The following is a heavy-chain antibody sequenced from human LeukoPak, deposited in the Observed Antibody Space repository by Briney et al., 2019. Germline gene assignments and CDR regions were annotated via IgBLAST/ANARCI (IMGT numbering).Heavy chain of an antibody. CDR2: MNPNSGNT. CDR1: GYIFTSYD. D-gene: IGHD6-19*01. V-gene: IGHV1-8*01. CDR3: TRKSTPSSGWTPFDY. Sequence: ASVKVSCKASGYIFTSYDINWVRQATGQGLEWMGWMNPNSGNTGYAQKFQGRVTMTRNTSISTAYMELSSLRSEDTAVYYCTRKSTPSSGWTPFDYWGQGTLVTVSS. J-gene: IGHJ4*02.